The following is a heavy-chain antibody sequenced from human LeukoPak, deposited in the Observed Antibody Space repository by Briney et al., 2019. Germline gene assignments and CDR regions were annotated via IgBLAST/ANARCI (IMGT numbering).Heavy chain of an antibody. V-gene: IGHV1-2*02. J-gene: IGHJ3*02. CDR3: ARGGYYGDYTVAFDI. CDR1: GYTFTGYY. D-gene: IGHD4-17*01. CDR2: INPNSGGT. Sequence: ASVKVSCKASGYTFTGYYMHWVRQAPGQGLEWMGWINPNSGGTNYARKFQGRVTMTRDTSISTAYMELSRLRSDDTAVYYCARGGYYGDYTVAFDIWGQGTMVTVSS.